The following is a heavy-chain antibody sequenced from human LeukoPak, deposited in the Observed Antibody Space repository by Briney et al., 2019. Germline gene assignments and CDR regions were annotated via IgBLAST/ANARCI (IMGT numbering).Heavy chain of an antibody. V-gene: IGHV4-59*08. J-gene: IGHJ4*02. D-gene: IGHD6-13*01. CDR3: AGYSSSWYFDY. Sequence: SETLSLTCTVSGGSISSYYWSRIRQPPEKGLEWIGYIYYSGSTNYNPSLKSRVTISVDTSKNQFSLKLSSVTAADTAVYYCAGYSSSWYFDYWGQGTLVTVSS. CDR1: GGSISSYY. CDR2: IYYSGST.